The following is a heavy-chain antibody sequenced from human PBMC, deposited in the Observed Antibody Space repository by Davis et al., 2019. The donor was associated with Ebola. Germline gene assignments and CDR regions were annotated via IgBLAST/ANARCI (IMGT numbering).Heavy chain of an antibody. CDR1: GFTFDDYA. D-gene: IGHD3-22*01. CDR3: AKQNGRYYDSSGYKKTYWYFDL. V-gene: IGHV3-9*03. Sequence: SLKISCAASGFTFDDYAMHWVRQAPGKGLEWVSGISWNSGSIGYADSVKGRFTISRDNAKNSLYLQMNSLRAEDMALYYCAKQNGRYYDSSGYKKTYWYFDLWGRGTLVTVSS. CDR2: ISWNSGSI. J-gene: IGHJ2*01.